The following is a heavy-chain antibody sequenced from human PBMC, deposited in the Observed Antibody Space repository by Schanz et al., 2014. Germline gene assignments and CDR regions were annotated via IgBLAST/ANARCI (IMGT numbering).Heavy chain of an antibody. CDR2: ISSDNNYA. CDR1: GFTFSSYW. CDR3: ARDGAGRAPDAFDI. J-gene: IGHJ3*02. D-gene: IGHD1-26*01. Sequence: EVQLGESGGGLVQPGGSLRLSCAASGFTFSSYWMHWVRQAPGKGLEWVSYISSDNNYAYYADSMRGRFTISRDNAKNSLYLQMNSLRAEDTAVYYCARDGAGRAPDAFDIWGQGTMVTVSS. V-gene: IGHV3-21*05.